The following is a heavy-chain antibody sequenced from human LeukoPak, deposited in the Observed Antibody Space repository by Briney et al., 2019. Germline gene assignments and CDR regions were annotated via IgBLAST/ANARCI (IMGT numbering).Heavy chain of an antibody. CDR1: GFTFSDYY. J-gene: IGHJ4*02. CDR3: TTIRYQLLLFDY. CDR2: IKSKTDGGTT. V-gene: IGHV3-15*01. D-gene: IGHD2-2*01. Sequence: GGSLRLSCAASGFTFSDYYMSWVRQAPGKGLEWVGRIKSKTDGGTTDYAAPVKGRFTISRDDSKNTLYLQMNSLKTEDTAVYYCTTIRYQLLLFDYWGQGTLVTVSS.